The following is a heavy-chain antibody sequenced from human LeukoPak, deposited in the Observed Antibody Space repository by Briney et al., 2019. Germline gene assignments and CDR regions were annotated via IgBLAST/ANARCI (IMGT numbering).Heavy chain of an antibody. V-gene: IGHV4-39*01. J-gene: IGHJ4*02. Sequence: SETLSLTCTVSGGSISSSSYYWGWTRQPPGKGLEWIGSIYYSGSTYYNPSLKSRVTISVDTSKNQFSLKLSSVIAADTAVYYCARHAGHSYGKNNFDYWGQGTLVTVSS. CDR2: IYYSGST. CDR3: ARHAGHSYGKNNFDY. CDR1: GGSISSSSYY. D-gene: IGHD5-18*01.